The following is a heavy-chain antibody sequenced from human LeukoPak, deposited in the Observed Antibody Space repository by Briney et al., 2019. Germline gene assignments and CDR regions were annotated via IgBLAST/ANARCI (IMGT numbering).Heavy chain of an antibody. J-gene: IGHJ3*02. V-gene: IGHV4-31*03. CDR3: AREIDYGDAFDI. D-gene: IGHD4-17*01. CDR1: GGSISSGGYY. Sequence: SETLSLTCTVSGGSISSGGYYWSWIRQHPGKGLGWIGYIYYSGSTYYNPSLKSRVTISVDTSKNQFSLKLSSVTAADTAVYYCAREIDYGDAFDIWGQGTMVTVSS. CDR2: IYYSGST.